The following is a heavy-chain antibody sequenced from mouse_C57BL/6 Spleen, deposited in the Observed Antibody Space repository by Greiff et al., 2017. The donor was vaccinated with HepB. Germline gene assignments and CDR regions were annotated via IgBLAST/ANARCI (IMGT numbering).Heavy chain of an antibody. CDR2: IYPGDGDT. D-gene: IGHD3-2*02. V-gene: IGHV1-82*01. Sequence: QVQLQQSGPELVKPGASVKISCKASGYSFSSSWMNWVKQRPGKGLEWIGRIYPGDGDTNYNAKFKGKATLTADTSSNTAYMLLSSLASEDSAVYCCARDDSSGSFAYWGQGTLVTVSA. CDR3: ARDDSSGSFAY. CDR1: GYSFSSSW. J-gene: IGHJ3*01.